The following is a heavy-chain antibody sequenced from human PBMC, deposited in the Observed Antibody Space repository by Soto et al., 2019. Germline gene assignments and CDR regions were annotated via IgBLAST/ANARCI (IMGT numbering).Heavy chain of an antibody. CDR3: ARDGLISFDY. D-gene: IGHD2-15*01. J-gene: IGHJ4*02. Sequence: GTPVKLTWEGCGDRLKSNGLSLVRQATGQGLEWMGWISAYNGNTNYAQKLQGRVTMTTDTSTSTAYMELRSLRSDDTAVYYCARDGLISFDYWGQGTLVTVSS. V-gene: IGHV1-18*01. CDR1: GDRLKSNG. CDR2: ISAYNGNT.